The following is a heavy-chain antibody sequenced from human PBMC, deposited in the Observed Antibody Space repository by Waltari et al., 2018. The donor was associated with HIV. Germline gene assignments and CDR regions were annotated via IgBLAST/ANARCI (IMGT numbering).Heavy chain of an antibody. J-gene: IGHJ4*02. CDR3: VRGSSSWIGVDH. V-gene: IGHV3-74*01. CDR1: GFTCRSFW. CDR2: INTDGSGT. D-gene: IGHD3-10*01. Sequence: EVQLVESGGGLVQPGGSLRLSCVASGFTCRSFWLHWVRRAPGKGLVWVSRINTDGSGTDYAGSVKGRFTISRDNAKNTLYLQMNTLRADDMAVYYCVRGSSSWIGVDHWGQGTLVTVSS.